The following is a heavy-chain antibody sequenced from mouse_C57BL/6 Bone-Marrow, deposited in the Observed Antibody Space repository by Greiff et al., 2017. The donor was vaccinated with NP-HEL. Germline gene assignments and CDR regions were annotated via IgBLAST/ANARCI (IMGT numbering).Heavy chain of an antibody. D-gene: IGHD1-1*01. V-gene: IGHV1-81*01. CDR1: GYTFTSYG. CDR3: AHYYGSSYGFAY. Sequence: QVQLQQSGAELARPGASVKLSCKASGYTFTSYGISWVKQRTGQGLEWIGEIYPRSGNTYYNEKFKGKATLTADKSSSTAYMELLSLTSEDSAVYFCAHYYGSSYGFAYWGQGTLVTVSA. CDR2: IYPRSGNT. J-gene: IGHJ3*01.